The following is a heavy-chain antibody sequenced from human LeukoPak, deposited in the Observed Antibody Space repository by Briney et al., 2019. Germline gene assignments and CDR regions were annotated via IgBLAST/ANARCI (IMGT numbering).Heavy chain of an antibody. D-gene: IGHD3-3*01. J-gene: IGHJ4*02. CDR1: GGSISSGDYY. Sequence: SETLSLTCTVSGGSISSGDYYWSWIRQPPWKGLEWIGYIYYSGSTYYNPSLKSRVTISVDTSKNQFSLKLSSVTAADTAVYYCARDSLEWYSFDYWGQGTLVTVSS. CDR2: IYYSGST. V-gene: IGHV4-30-4*08. CDR3: ARDSLEWYSFDY.